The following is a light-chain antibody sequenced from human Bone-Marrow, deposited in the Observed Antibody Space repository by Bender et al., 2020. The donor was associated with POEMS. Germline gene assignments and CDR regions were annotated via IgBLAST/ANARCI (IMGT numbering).Light chain of an antibody. J-gene: IGLJ2*01. CDR3: GSYTTSSTLV. Sequence: QSALTQPASVSGSPGQSITISCTGTISDVGGYDYVSWYQQHPGKAPKLMIYDVSSRPSGISNRFSGSKSGNSASLTISGLQAEDEADYYCGSYTTSSTLVFGGGTKLIVL. CDR2: DVS. V-gene: IGLV2-14*01. CDR1: ISDVGGYDY.